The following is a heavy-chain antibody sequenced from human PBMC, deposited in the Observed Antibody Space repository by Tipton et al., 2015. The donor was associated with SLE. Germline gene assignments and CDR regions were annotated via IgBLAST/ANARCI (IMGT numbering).Heavy chain of an antibody. D-gene: IGHD3-9*01. CDR1: GFTFNRYW. V-gene: IGHV3-74*01. Sequence: SLRLSCAASGFTFNRYWMHWVRQAPGKGLMWVSRIDSDGTITNNADTVKGRFTISRDNAKDTLYLQMNSLRAEDTAFYYCARHNLKNYYYAMDVWGQGTTVTVSS. CDR2: IDSDGTIT. CDR3: ARHNLKNYYYAMDV. J-gene: IGHJ6*02.